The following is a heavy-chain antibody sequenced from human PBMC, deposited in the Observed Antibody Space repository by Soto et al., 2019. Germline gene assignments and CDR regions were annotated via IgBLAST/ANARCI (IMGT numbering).Heavy chain of an antibody. J-gene: IGHJ4*02. CDR2: ISVYNGNI. V-gene: IGHV1-18*01. Sequence: QVQLLQSGAEVKKPGASVKVSCKASGYMFNTYGITWVRQAPGQGLEWMGWISVYNGNIDYAQKFEGRVTMTTDTSTRTAYMELKSLTSDDPAVYYCARTYGSGDYFLPFEYWGQGTPVSVAS. CDR3: ARTYGSGDYFLPFEY. D-gene: IGHD3-10*01. CDR1: GYMFNTYG.